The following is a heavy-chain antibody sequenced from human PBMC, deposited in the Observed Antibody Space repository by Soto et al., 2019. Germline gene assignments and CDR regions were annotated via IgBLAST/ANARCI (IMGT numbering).Heavy chain of an antibody. D-gene: IGHD2-2*02. CDR2: ISYDGSNK. CDR1: GFTFMSYG. V-gene: IGHV3-30*03. CDR3: ATGICSSTSCYTVDCFDY. J-gene: IGHJ4*02. Sequence: LRLSCAASGFTFMSYGMHWVRQAPGKGLEWVAVISYDGSNKEYADSVKGRFTISRDNSKNTLYVQMNSLRAEDTAVYYCATGICSSTSCYTVDCFDYWGQGTLVTVSS.